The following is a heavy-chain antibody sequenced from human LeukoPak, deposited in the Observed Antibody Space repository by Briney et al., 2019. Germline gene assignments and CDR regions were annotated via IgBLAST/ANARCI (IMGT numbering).Heavy chain of an antibody. CDR1: GGSFSGYY. J-gene: IGHJ5*02. CDR2: INHSGST. Sequence: SETLSLTCAVYGGSFSGYYWSWIRQPPGNGLEWIGEINHSGSTNYNPSLKSRVTISVDTSKNQFSLKLSSVTAADTAVYYCARGLRVPLLVSWGQGTLVTVSS. CDR3: ARGLRVPLLVS. V-gene: IGHV4-34*01. D-gene: IGHD3-10*01.